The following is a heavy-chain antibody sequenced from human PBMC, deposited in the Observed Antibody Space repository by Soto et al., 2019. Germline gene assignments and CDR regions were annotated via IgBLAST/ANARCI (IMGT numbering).Heavy chain of an antibody. CDR1: GFGVSNNY. CDR2: IFSGGSS. J-gene: IGHJ5*02. V-gene: IGHV3-53*01. D-gene: IGHD3-10*01. CDR3: ARLGPYGSESYSFRYNWFDP. Sequence: GGSLRLSCAASGFGVSNNYMTWVRQAPGKGLEWVSVIFSGGSSYYAVSVQGRFTISRDNSKNTVYLQMNSLRGEDTAMYYCARLGPYGSESYSFRYNWFDPWGQGTLVTVSS.